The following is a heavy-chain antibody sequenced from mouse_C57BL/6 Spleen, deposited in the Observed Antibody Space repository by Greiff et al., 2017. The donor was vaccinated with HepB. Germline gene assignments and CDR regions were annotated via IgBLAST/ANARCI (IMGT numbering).Heavy chain of an antibody. D-gene: IGHD1-1*01. CDR2: IYPGDGDT. CDR1: GYAFSSSW. J-gene: IGHJ1*03. CDR3: ARSPYYYGSSSYWYFDV. V-gene: IGHV1-82*01. Sequence: QVQLQQSGPELVKPGASVKISCKASGYAFSSSWMNWVKQRPGKGLEWIGRIYPGDGDTNYNGKFKGKATLTADKSSSTAYMQLSSLTSEDSAVYFCARSPYYYGSSSYWYFDVWGTGTTVTVSS.